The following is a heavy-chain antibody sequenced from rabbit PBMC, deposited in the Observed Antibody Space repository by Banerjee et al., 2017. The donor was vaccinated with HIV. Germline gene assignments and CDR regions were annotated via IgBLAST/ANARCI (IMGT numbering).Heavy chain of an antibody. Sequence: QSLEESGGDLVKPGASLQLPSTASGFSSGNSNWICWARQAPGKGLEWIACIYTSSGSTWYASWVNGRFTISRSTSLNTVDLKMTSLTAADTATYFCARDAAAYSYFNLWGQGTLVTVS. CDR2: IYTSSGST. J-gene: IGHJ4*01. CDR3: ARDAAAYSYFNL. V-gene: IGHV1S43*01. D-gene: IGHD6-1*01. CDR1: GFSSGNSNW.